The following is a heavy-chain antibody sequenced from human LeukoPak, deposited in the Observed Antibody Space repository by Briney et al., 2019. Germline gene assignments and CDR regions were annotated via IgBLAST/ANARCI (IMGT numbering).Heavy chain of an antibody. D-gene: IGHD5-12*01. V-gene: IGHV3-53*01. Sequence: GGSLRLFCAASGFTVGSNYMNWVRQTPGKGLEWVSVIYRGGVTYYADSVKGRFTISRDISKNTLYLQMNSLRVDDTAVYYCATLGWLHSDYWGQGILVTVSS. CDR2: IYRGGVT. CDR1: GFTVGSNY. CDR3: ATLGWLHSDY. J-gene: IGHJ4*02.